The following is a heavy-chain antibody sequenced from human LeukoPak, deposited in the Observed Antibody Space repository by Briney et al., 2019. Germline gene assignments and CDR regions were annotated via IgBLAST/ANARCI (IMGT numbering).Heavy chain of an antibody. CDR1: GFTFSSYA. V-gene: IGHV3-23*01. CDR3: AKVGTITMIVVVMGAFDI. J-gene: IGHJ3*02. Sequence: GGSLRLSCAASGFTFSSYAMSWVRQAPGKGLEWVSAISGSGGSTYYADSVKGRFTISRDNSKNTLYLQMNSLRAEDTAVYYCAKVGTITMIVVVMGAFDIWGQGTMVTVSS. D-gene: IGHD3-22*01. CDR2: ISGSGGST.